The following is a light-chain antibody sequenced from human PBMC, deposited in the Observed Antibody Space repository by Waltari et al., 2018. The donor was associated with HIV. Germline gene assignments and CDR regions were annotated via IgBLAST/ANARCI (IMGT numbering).Light chain of an antibody. J-gene: IGKJ2*01. V-gene: IGKV1-5*03. CDR2: NTS. CDR1: QIINNC. Sequence: QMTHSPSTLSAGVGDKVTITCRASQIINNCLTWYQQKPGKPPKLLIYNTSYLESGVPSRFSGSGSGADFTLIIDCLQPDDVATYYCQQYNSHSYAFGQGTKVDVK. CDR3: QQYNSHSYA.